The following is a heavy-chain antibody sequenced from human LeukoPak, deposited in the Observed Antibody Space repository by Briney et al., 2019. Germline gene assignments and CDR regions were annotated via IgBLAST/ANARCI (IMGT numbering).Heavy chain of an antibody. J-gene: IGHJ4*02. D-gene: IGHD3-22*01. CDR1: GGSISAYY. V-gene: IGHV4-4*07. Sequence: PSETLSLTCTVSGGSISAYYWSWIRQPAGKGLEWIGRIYVSGSTNYNPSLKSRVNMSLDTSKDQFSLKLSSVTAADTAVYYCARTYYYDSSGYYPGYFDYWGQGTLVTVSS. CDR2: IYVSGST. CDR3: ARTYYYDSSGYYPGYFDY.